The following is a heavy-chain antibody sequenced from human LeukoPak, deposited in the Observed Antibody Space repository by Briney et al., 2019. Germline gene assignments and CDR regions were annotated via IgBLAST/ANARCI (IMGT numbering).Heavy chain of an antibody. J-gene: IGHJ3*02. Sequence: GGSLRLSCAASGFTFSSYGMHWVRQAPGKGLEWVAVISYDGSNKYYADPVKGRFTISRDNSKNTLYLQMNSLRAEDTAVYYCAKWYNWNDGAFDIWGQGTMVTVSS. D-gene: IGHD1-20*01. CDR1: GFTFSSYG. CDR3: AKWYNWNDGAFDI. V-gene: IGHV3-30*18. CDR2: ISYDGSNK.